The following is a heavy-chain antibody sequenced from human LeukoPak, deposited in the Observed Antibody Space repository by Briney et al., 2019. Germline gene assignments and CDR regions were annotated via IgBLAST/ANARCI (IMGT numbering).Heavy chain of an antibody. Sequence: SETLSLTCAVYGGSFSGYYWSWIRQPPGKGLEWIGYIYYSGSTNYNPSLKSRVTISVDTSKNQFSLKLSSVTAADTAVYYCARDAYDFWSGYSGWFDPWGQGTLVTVSS. D-gene: IGHD3-3*01. CDR3: ARDAYDFWSGYSGWFDP. V-gene: IGHV4-59*01. CDR1: GGSFSGYY. J-gene: IGHJ5*02. CDR2: IYYSGST.